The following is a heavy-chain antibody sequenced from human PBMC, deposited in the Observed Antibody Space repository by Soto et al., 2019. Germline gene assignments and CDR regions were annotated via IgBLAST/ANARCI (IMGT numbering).Heavy chain of an antibody. D-gene: IGHD3-10*01. J-gene: IGHJ4*02. CDR3: ANLPLYGSGFDG. CDR2: ISWNGAAT. V-gene: IGHV3-9*01. CDR1: GFTFDDYA. Sequence: EAQLVESGGGLVQPGRSLRLSCAASGFTFDDYAIHWFRQAPGKGLEWVSGISWNGAATGYADYVKGRFTISRDNAKNSLYLQMSSLRTEDTAIYYCANLPLYGSGFDGWGQGTLVTVSS.